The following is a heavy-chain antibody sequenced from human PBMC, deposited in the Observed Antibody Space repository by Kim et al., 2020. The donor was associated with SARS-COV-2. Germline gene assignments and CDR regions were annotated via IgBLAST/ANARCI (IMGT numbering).Heavy chain of an antibody. CDR1: GGSISSYY. J-gene: IGHJ4*02. CDR2: IYYSGST. V-gene: IGHV4-59*13. Sequence: SETLSLTCTVSGGSISSYYWSWIRQPPGKGLEWIGYIYYSGSTNYNPSLKSRVTVSVDTSKNQFSLKLSSVTAADTAVYYCARNYDILTDQAVAYWGQGTLVTVSS. CDR3: ARNYDILTDQAVAY. D-gene: IGHD3-9*01.